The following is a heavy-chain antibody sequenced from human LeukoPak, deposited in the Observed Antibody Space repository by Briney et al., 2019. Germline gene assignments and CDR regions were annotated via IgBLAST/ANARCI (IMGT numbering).Heavy chain of an antibody. CDR2: ISSSSSTI. CDR3: ARGPYSSSWYTYYYYYMDV. Sequence: GGSLRLFCAASGFTFSSYSMNWVRQAPGKGLEWVSYISSSSSTIYYADSVTGRFNISRDNAKNSLYLQMNSLRDEDTAVYSCARGPYSSSWYTYYYYYMDVWGKGTTVTVSS. CDR1: GFTFSSYS. V-gene: IGHV3-48*02. J-gene: IGHJ6*03. D-gene: IGHD6-13*01.